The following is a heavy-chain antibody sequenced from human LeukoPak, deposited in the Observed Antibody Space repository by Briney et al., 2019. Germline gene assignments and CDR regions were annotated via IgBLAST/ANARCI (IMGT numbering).Heavy chain of an antibody. CDR1: GGSISNYF. Sequence: SSETLSLTCTVSGGSISNYFWSWVRQPAGKGLEWIGRIYSTGRSYYNPSLKSRITMSVDTSKNQFSLKLSSVTAADTAVYYCARDGPRSGYDLGHFDNLGQGTLVTASS. CDR3: ARDGPRSGYDLGHFDN. D-gene: IGHD5-12*01. V-gene: IGHV4-4*07. CDR2: IYSTGRS. J-gene: IGHJ4*02.